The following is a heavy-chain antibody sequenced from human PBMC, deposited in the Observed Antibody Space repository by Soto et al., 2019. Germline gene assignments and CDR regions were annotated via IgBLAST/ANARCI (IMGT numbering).Heavy chain of an antibody. Sequence: ASVKVSCKASGYTFTSYAMHWVRQAPGQSLDWMGWINAGNVITKYSQKFQGGVTITRDTSASTAYMELSSLRSEDTVVYYCARYIAAAGTWYFDYWGQGTLVTVSS. J-gene: IGHJ4*02. CDR2: INAGNVIT. D-gene: IGHD6-13*01. CDR1: GYTFTSYA. CDR3: ARYIAAAGTWYFDY. V-gene: IGHV1-3*01.